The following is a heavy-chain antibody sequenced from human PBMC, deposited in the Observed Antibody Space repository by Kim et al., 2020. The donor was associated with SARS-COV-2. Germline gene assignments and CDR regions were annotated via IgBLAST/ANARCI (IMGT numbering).Heavy chain of an antibody. CDR2: VSHTGGSM. CDR1: GFTFNNYA. D-gene: IGHD1-26*01. J-gene: IGHJ4*02. CDR3: AKEESVGGTHFDY. V-gene: IGHV3-23*01. Sequence: GGSLRLSCTASGFTFNNYAMSWVRQAPGKGLEWVSGVSHTGGSMFYADSVRGRFHISRDNSENTVFLQMNTLRVDDTAVYYCAKEESVGGTHFDYWGQGTLVTVSS.